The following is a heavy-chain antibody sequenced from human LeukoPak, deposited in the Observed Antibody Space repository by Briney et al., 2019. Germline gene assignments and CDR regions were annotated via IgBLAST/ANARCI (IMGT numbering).Heavy chain of an antibody. Sequence: GGSLRLSCAASGFTVSSKYMSWVRQAPGKGLEWVSVIGGSGTSTYYADSVKGRFTISRDNSKNMLYLQMNSLRVEDTAIYYCAKVSVVAGRNAFDIWGQGTMVTVSS. V-gene: IGHV3-23*01. CDR3: AKVSVVAGRNAFDI. J-gene: IGHJ3*02. CDR1: GFTVSSKY. D-gene: IGHD3-22*01. CDR2: IGGSGTST.